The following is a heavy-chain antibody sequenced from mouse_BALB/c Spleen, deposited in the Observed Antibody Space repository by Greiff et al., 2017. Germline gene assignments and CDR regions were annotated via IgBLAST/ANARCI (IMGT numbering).Heavy chain of an antibody. Sequence: EVQLQQSGTVLARPGASVKMSCKASGYTFTSYWMHWVKQRPGQGLEWIGAIYPGNSDTSYNQKFKGKAKLTAVTSTSTAYMELSSLTNEDSAVYYCTPIYYGNYYYFDYWGQGTTLTVSS. CDR1: GYTFTSYW. CDR2: IYPGNSDT. D-gene: IGHD2-1*01. V-gene: IGHV1-5*01. CDR3: TPIYYGNYYYFDY. J-gene: IGHJ2*01.